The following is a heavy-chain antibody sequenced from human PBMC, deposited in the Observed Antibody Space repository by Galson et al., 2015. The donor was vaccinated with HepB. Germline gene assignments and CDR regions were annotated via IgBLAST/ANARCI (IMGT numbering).Heavy chain of an antibody. J-gene: IGHJ4*02. CDR1: GFSFNIYT. Sequence: SLRLSCAASGFSFNIYTMNWVRQVPGKGLEWVASISRSGRYMYYADSVKGRFTISRDNAQNSLNLEMKSLRVEDTAVYYCARDWAWGFLEDLSQTGFDVWGLGTRVTVSS. CDR2: ISRSGRYM. D-gene: IGHD3-3*01. V-gene: IGHV3-21*01. CDR3: ARDWAWGFLEDLSQTGFDV.